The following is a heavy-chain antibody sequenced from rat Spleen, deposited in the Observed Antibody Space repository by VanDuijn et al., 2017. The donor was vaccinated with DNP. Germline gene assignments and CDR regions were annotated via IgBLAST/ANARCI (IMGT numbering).Heavy chain of an antibody. D-gene: IGHD5-1*01. V-gene: IGHV3-3*01. J-gene: IGHJ2*01. CDR1: GYSITRNYR. CDR2: VNSADST. CDR3: AIQLGVFDY. Sequence: EVQLQESGPGLVESSQSLSLTCSVTGYSITRNYRWNWIRKFPGNKLEWMGYVNSADSTYYNPSLKRRISINRDTSKNQFFLQVNSVTTEDTATYYCAIQLGVFDYWGQGVLVTVSS.